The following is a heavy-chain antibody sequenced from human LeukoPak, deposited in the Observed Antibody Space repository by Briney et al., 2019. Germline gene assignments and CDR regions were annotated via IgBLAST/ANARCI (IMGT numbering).Heavy chain of an antibody. CDR2: IYYSGST. Sequence: SETLSLTCTVSGGSISSGDYYWSWIRQPPGKGLGWIGYIYYSGSTYYNPSLKSRVTISVDTSKNQFSLKLSSVTAADTAVYYCATRPYDFWSGPGDYWGQGTLVTVSS. J-gene: IGHJ4*02. V-gene: IGHV4-30-4*08. D-gene: IGHD3-3*01. CDR1: GGSISSGDYY. CDR3: ATRPYDFWSGPGDY.